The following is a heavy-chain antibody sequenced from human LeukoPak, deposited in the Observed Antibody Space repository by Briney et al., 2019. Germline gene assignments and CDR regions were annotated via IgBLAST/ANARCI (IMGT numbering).Heavy chain of an antibody. CDR2: IYYSGST. V-gene: IGHV4-59*01. CDR1: GGSISSYY. Sequence: PSETLSLTCTVSGGSISSYYWTWIRQPPGKGLEWIGYIYYSGSTNYNPSLKSRVTISVDTSNNRFSLKLSSVTAADTAVYYCARGPPGGQFDPWGQGTLVTASS. CDR3: ARGPPGGQFDP. J-gene: IGHJ5*02. D-gene: IGHD3-10*01.